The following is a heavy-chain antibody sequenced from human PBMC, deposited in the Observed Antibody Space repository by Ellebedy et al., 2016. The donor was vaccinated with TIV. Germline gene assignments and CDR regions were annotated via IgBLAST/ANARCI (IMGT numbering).Heavy chain of an antibody. D-gene: IGHD6-19*01. V-gene: IGHV4-59*01. CDR2: IYYSGST. J-gene: IGHJ5*02. CDR3: ARTYSSGWYDWFDP. CDR1: GGSISRFY. Sequence: SETLSLTXNVSGGSISRFYWSWIRQPPGKGLGWIGYIYYSGSTNYNPSLKSRVTISVDTSKNQFSLKLSSVTAADTAVYYCARTYSSGWYDWFDPWGQGTLVTVSS.